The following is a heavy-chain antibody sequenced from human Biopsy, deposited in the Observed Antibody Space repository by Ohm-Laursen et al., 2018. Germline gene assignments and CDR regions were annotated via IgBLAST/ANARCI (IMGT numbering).Heavy chain of an antibody. CDR2: IKSKFDGETT. V-gene: IGHV3-15*01. J-gene: IGHJ6*02. CDR3: STGGGDFYYNGMDV. D-gene: IGHD3-16*01. CDR1: GFTFGDAW. Sequence: SLRLSCTAIGFTFGDAWMSWIRQAPGKGLEWVGRIKSKFDGETTDYAAPVKGRFIISRDDSKGTLFLQMNSLKVEDTGVYFCSTGGGDFYYNGMDVWGQGTTVTVSS.